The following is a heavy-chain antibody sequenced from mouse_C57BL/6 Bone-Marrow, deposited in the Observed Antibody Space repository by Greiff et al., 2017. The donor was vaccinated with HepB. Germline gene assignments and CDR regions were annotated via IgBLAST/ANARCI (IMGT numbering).Heavy chain of an antibody. CDR2: IYPGSGST. CDR1: GYTFTSYW. V-gene: IGHV1-55*01. Sequence: VQLQQPGAELVKPGASVKKSCKASGYTFTSYWITWVKQRPGQGLEWIGDIYPGSGSTNYNEKFKSKATLTVDTSSSTAYMQLSSLTSEDSAVYYCARDHYSNPYYFDYWGQGTTLTVSS. CDR3: ARDHYSNPYYFDY. J-gene: IGHJ2*01. D-gene: IGHD2-5*01.